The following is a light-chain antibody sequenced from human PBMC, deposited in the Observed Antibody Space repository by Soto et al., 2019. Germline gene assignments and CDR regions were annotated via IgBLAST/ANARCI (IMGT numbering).Light chain of an antibody. CDR3: QQYNNWPELT. Sequence: EIVITQSPATLSVSPGERATLSCRASQSVSSNLAWYQQKPGQAPRLLIYGASTRATGIPARSSGSGSGTEFTLTISRLQSEDFAVYYCQQYNNWPELTFGGGTKVDIK. V-gene: IGKV3D-15*01. CDR2: GAS. CDR1: QSVSSN. J-gene: IGKJ4*01.